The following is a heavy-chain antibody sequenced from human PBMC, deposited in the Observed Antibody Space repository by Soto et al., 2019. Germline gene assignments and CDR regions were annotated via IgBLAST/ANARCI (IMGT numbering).Heavy chain of an antibody. V-gene: IGHV1-3*01. CDR2: INAVNGNT. Sequence: ASVKVSCKASGGTFSSYAISWVRQAPGQGLEWMGWINAVNGNTKYSQKFQGRVTITRDTSASTAYMELSSLRSEDTAVYYCARDQSSSWYGGSYYYYYMDVWGKGTTVTVSS. D-gene: IGHD6-13*01. J-gene: IGHJ6*03. CDR1: GGTFSSYA. CDR3: ARDQSSSWYGGSYYYYYMDV.